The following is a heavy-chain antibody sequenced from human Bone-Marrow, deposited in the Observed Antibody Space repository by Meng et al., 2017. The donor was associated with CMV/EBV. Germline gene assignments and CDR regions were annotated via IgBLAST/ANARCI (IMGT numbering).Heavy chain of an antibody. V-gene: IGHV1-18*01. J-gene: IGHJ6*02. D-gene: IGHD1-26*01. Sequence: AGVKVSYKASGYSFTSYGISWVRQAPGQGREWMGWISAYNGNTNYAQKLQDRVTMTTDTSTSTAYMELRSLRSDDTAVYYCARDYVGATYYYYYYGMDVWGQGTTVTVSS. CDR3: ARDYVGATYYYYYYGMDV. CDR1: GYSFTSYG. CDR2: ISAYNGNT.